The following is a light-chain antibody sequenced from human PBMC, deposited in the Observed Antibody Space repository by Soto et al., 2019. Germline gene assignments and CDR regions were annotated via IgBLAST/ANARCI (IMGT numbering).Light chain of an antibody. V-gene: IGLV2-23*02. J-gene: IGLJ3*02. CDR2: EVT. Sequence: QSALAQPASVSGSPGQSITISCTGTSSDIGRYDLVAWYQQHPGEAPKLVIYEVTKRPSGVPDRFSGSKSGNTASLTVSGLQTEDEADYYCGSHAGNSNLVFGGGTKVTVL. CDR3: GSHAGNSNLV. CDR1: SSDIGRYDL.